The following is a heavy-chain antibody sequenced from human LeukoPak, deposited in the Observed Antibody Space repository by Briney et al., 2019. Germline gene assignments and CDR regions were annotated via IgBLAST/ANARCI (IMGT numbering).Heavy chain of an antibody. V-gene: IGHV3-30-3*01. CDR3: ARSRDEYTSGSAVDI. D-gene: IGHD3-10*01. Sequence: GRSLRLSRVASGFTFSIYPMHWVRQAPGKGLEWLAVISYDGSNTYYADSVKGRFTISRDNSKNTMYLQMNSLRPEDTAVYYCARSRDEYTSGSAVDIWGQGTMVTVSS. CDR1: GFTFSIYP. CDR2: ISYDGSNT. J-gene: IGHJ3*02.